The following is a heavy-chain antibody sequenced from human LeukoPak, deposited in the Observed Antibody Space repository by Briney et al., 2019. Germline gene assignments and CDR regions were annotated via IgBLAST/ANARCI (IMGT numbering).Heavy chain of an antibody. V-gene: IGHV3-7*03. CDR2: IKQDGSEK. Sequence: GGSLRLSCAASGFTFSSYWMSWVRQAPGKGLEWVANIKQDGSEKYYVDSVKGRFTISRDNAKNSLYLQMNSLRAEDTAVYYCAKCGQQQLVSTVCYYYYYMDVWGKGTTVTVSS. CDR1: GFTFSSYW. D-gene: IGHD6-13*01. J-gene: IGHJ6*03. CDR3: AKCGQQQLVSTVCYYYYYMDV.